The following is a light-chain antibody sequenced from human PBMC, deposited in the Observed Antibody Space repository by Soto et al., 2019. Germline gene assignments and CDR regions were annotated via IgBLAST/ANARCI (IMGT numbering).Light chain of an antibody. V-gene: IGKV3D-15*01. J-gene: IGKJ3*01. CDR1: QSVSSN. Sequence: EIVMTQSPATLSVSPGERATLSCRASQSVSSNLAWYQQKPGQAPRLLIYGASIRATGIPARFSGSGSGREFTLTISSLQSEDFAVYYCHQYNTWPPFTFGPGTKVDI. CDR2: GAS. CDR3: HQYNTWPPFT.